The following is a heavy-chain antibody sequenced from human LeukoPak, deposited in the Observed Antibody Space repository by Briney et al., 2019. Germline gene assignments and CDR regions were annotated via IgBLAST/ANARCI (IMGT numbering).Heavy chain of an antibody. Sequence: GASVKVSCKASGYTFTGYYMHWVRQAPGQGLEGMGWINPNSGDTNYVQQFQGRVTMTRDTSISTVYMELSRLRFDDTAVYYCAREIELFYYFDYWGQGTLVTVSS. CDR1: GYTFTGYY. CDR3: AREIELFYYFDY. CDR2: INPNSGDT. D-gene: IGHD1-7*01. J-gene: IGHJ4*02. V-gene: IGHV1-2*02.